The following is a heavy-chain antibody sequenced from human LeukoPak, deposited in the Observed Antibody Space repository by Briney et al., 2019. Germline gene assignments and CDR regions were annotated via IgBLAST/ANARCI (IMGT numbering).Heavy chain of an antibody. V-gene: IGHV4-34*01. CDR1: GGSFSGYY. CDR2: INHSGST. J-gene: IGHJ4*02. Sequence: PSETLSITCAVHGGSFSGYYWSWIRQPPGKGLEWIGEINHSGSTNYNPSLKSRVTISVDTSKNQFSLKLSSVTAADTAVYYCASSTSFLDYWGQGTLVTVSS. D-gene: IGHD2-2*01. CDR3: ASSTSFLDY.